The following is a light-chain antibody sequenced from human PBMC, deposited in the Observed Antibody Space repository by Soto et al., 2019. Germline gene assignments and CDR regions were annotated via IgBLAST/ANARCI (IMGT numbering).Light chain of an antibody. CDR3: QQYNSGT. CDR1: QSIRSW. CDR2: DAS. V-gene: IGKV1-5*02. Sequence: DIQLTQSPPTLSASVGGRVTIICRASQSIRSWLAWYQLKPGKAPKLLIYDASSLESGVPSRFSGSASGTEFTLTINSLQPDDFATYYCQQYNSGTFGQGTKVDNK. J-gene: IGKJ1*01.